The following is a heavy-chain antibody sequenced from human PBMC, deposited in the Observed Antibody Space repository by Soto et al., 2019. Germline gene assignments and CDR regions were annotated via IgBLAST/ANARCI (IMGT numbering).Heavy chain of an antibody. J-gene: IGHJ4*02. Sequence: GASVKVSCKASGYAFSSNYIHWVRQAPGQGLEWMGVINPSNGRTTYAQNFQDRVTMTRDTSTSTVYIELRSLNSDDTAVYYCARRGFDYWGQGTPVTV. V-gene: IGHV1-46*01. CDR2: INPSNGRT. CDR1: GYAFSSNY. CDR3: ARRGFDY.